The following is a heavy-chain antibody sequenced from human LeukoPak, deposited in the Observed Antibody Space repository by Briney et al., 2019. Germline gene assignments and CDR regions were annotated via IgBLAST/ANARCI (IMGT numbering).Heavy chain of an antibody. Sequence: PGGSLRLSCAASGFTFSDSAMHWVRQASGKGLEWVGRIRSKANSYAPAYAASVKGRFTISRDDSKNTAYLQMNSLKTEDTAVYYCTRPGLGIAAAGTDYWGQGTLVTVSS. CDR2: IRSKANSYAP. CDR3: TRPGLGIAAAGTDY. J-gene: IGHJ4*02. CDR1: GFTFSDSA. V-gene: IGHV3-73*01. D-gene: IGHD6-13*01.